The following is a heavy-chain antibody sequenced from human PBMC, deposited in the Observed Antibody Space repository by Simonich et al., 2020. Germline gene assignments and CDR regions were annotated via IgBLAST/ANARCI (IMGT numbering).Heavy chain of an antibody. CDR3: ARVGYSNYYYYGMDV. D-gene: IGHD6-13*01. V-gene: IGHV4-38-2*01. Sequence: QVQLQESGPGLVKPSETLSLTCAVSGYSISSGYYWGWIRQPPGKGLEWIGRSYHSGSTYYNPSLKSRVTISVDTSKNQFSLKLSSVTAADTAVYYCARVGYSNYYYYGMDVWGQGTTVTVSS. J-gene: IGHJ6*02. CDR1: GYSISSGYY. CDR2: SYHSGST.